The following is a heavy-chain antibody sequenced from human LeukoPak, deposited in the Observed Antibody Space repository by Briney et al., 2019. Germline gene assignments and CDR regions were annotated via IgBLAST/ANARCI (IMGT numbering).Heavy chain of an antibody. CDR1: GFSFCSYE. Sequence: GGSVRLSCGASGFSFCSYEMNWVRQAPGKGLGGVSYISSSGRTIYYADSVKGRFTIARDNAKNSLYLQMNSLRAEDTAVYYCARVYRSTTVVTVDYWGQGSLVTVSS. CDR3: ARVYRSTTVVTVDY. CDR2: ISSSGRTI. D-gene: IGHD4-23*01. J-gene: IGHJ4*02. V-gene: IGHV3-48*03.